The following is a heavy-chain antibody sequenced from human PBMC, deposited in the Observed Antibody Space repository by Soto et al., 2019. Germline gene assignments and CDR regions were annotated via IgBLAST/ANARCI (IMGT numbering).Heavy chain of an antibody. D-gene: IGHD6-13*01. J-gene: IGHJ4*02. CDR3: ARDDTEQQLEGYFDY. CDR2: INPSGGYA. CDR1: GYTFANYY. V-gene: IGHV1-46*01. Sequence: ASVKVSCKASGYTFANYYMHWVRQAPGQGLEWMGVINPSGGYASYAQKFQGRVTISRDTSTSTVYMELSSLRSEDTAVYYCARDDTEQQLEGYFDYWGQGALVTVSS.